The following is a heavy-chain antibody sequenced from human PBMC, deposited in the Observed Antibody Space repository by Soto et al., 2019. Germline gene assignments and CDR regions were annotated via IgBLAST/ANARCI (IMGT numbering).Heavy chain of an antibody. J-gene: IGHJ6*02. V-gene: IGHV5-51*01. D-gene: IGHD6-6*01. Sequence: PGDALKISCKGSGYSFTSYWIGWVRQRPGKGLEGVGSSYPGDSDTRYSPSVQCQVTISAGKSISTAYLKWSSLKAPDTDMYYCARTSAARKSYYGLDAWGQGTMVTVSS. CDR1: GYSFTSYW. CDR3: ARTSAARKSYYGLDA. CDR2: SYPGDSDT.